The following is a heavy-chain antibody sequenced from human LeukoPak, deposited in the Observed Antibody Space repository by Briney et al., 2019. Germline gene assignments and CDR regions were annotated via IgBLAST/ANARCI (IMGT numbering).Heavy chain of an antibody. Sequence: GESLKISCKSSGYSFTNYWIGWVRQMPGKGLEWMGIIYPEDSDTRYSPSFQGQVTISVDKSISTAYLQWSSLKASDTAMYYFARRGKIAVAGPTRAYYYYYMDVWGKGTTVTVSS. CDR2: IYPEDSDT. D-gene: IGHD6-19*01. CDR3: ARRGKIAVAGPTRAYYYYYMDV. CDR1: GYSFTNYW. V-gene: IGHV5-51*01. J-gene: IGHJ6*03.